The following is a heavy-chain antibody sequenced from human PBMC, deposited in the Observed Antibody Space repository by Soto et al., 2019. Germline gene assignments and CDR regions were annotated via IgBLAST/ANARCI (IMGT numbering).Heavy chain of an antibody. CDR3: AKDQDYYDSSGYYYPFDY. CDR1: GFTFSSYA. Sequence: GGSLRLSCAASGFTFSSYAMSWVRQAPGKGLEWVSAISGSGGSTYYADSVKGRFTISRDNSKNTLYLQMNSLRAEDTAVYYCAKDQDYYDSSGYYYPFDYWGQGTLVTVSS. J-gene: IGHJ4*02. D-gene: IGHD3-22*01. V-gene: IGHV3-23*01. CDR2: ISGSGGST.